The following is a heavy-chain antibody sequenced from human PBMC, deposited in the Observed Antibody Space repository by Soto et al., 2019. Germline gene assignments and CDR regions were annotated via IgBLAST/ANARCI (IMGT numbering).Heavy chain of an antibody. D-gene: IGHD3-22*01. J-gene: IGHJ4*02. CDR2: ISAYNGNT. CDR1: GYTFTSYG. Sequence: QVQLVQSGAEVKKPGASVKVSCKASGYTFTSYGISWVRQAPGQGLEWMGWISAYNGNTNYAQKLQGRVTMTTDTSTSTAYMELRSLRSDDTAVYYCARAAAEDYYDSSGYYDYWGQGTLVTVSS. V-gene: IGHV1-18*04. CDR3: ARAAAEDYYDSSGYYDY.